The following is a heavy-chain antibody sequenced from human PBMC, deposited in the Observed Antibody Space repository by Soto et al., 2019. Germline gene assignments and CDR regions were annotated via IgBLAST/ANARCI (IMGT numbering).Heavy chain of an antibody. D-gene: IGHD4-4*01. CDR3: ARATYSNAWYRFDL. Sequence: GGSLRLSCEASGFTFSGYWMSWVRQAPGKRLGWVADIKHDGSVQYYVDSVKGRFTISRDNAKKLLFLQMNGLGAEDTALYYCARATYSNAWYRFDLWGQGTLVTVSS. V-gene: IGHV3-7*03. CDR2: IKHDGSVQ. J-gene: IGHJ4*02. CDR1: GFTFSGYW.